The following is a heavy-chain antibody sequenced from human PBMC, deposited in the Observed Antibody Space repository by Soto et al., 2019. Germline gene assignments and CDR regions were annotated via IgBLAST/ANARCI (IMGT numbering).Heavy chain of an antibody. D-gene: IGHD3-22*01. Sequence: QITLKASGPTLMQPTQTLTLTCTLSGFSLSTSGVGVGWIRQTPEKALEGLALIYWDDDKRYSPSLKSRLTIDKDTAKNQVVLTMTNMDPVDTATYYCARYFYDSRDYSPWDYGMDVWGYGPTVTVSS. V-gene: IGHV2-5*02. CDR2: IYWDDDK. CDR3: ARYFYDSRDYSPWDYGMDV. J-gene: IGHJ6*04. CDR1: GFSLSTSGVG.